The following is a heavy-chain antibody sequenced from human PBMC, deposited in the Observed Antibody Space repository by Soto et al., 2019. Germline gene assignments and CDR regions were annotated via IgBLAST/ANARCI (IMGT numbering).Heavy chain of an antibody. V-gene: IGHV3-23*01. Sequence: GGSLRLSCAASGFTFSSYAMSWVRQAPGKGLEWVSAISGSGGSTYYADSVKGRFTISRDNSKNTLYLQMNSLRAEDTAVYYCAKGYCSSTSCFDPEDNWFDPWGQGTLVTVSS. CDR3: AKGYCSSTSCFDPEDNWFDP. J-gene: IGHJ5*02. CDR1: GFTFSSYA. D-gene: IGHD2-2*01. CDR2: ISGSGGST.